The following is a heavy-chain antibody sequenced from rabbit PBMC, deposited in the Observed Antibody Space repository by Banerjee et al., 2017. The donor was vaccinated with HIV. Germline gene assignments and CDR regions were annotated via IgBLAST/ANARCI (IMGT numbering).Heavy chain of an antibody. CDR2: IGAGGSSST. CDR1: GIDFSSYYY. V-gene: IGHV1S45*01. CDR3: VRDAGYAGSNL. D-gene: IGHD4-2*01. Sequence: QQQLEESGGGLVKPGGTLTLTCKASGIDFSSYYYMCWVRQAPGKGLEWIACIGAGGSSSTYYATWAKGRFTISKTSSTTVTLQMTSLTAADTATYFCVRDAGYAGSNLWGQGTLVTVS. J-gene: IGHJ4*01.